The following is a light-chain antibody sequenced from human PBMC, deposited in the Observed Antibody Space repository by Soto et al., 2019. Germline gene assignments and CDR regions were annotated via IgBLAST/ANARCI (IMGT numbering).Light chain of an antibody. CDR2: GAS. CDR1: QSVSSSY. Sequence: ETVLTQSPGTLSLSPGESATLSCRAGQSVSSSYLAWYQQKPRQAPRLLIYGASSRATGITDRISGSGSGTDFTLTITRLEPEDFAVYYCQHYGRSPPSWTFGQGTKVEIK. V-gene: IGKV3-20*01. CDR3: QHYGRSPPSWT. J-gene: IGKJ1*01.